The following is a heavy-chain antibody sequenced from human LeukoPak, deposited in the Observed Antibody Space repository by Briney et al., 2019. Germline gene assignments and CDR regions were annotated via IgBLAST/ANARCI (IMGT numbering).Heavy chain of an antibody. CDR3: AKGVVNIAVACLGYFDY. D-gene: IGHD6-13*01. Sequence: GGSLRLSCAASGFTFSSYGMHWVRQAPGKGLEWVAFISYDGSNKYYGDSVKGRFTISRDNSKNTLYLQMNSLRAEDTAVYYCAKGVVNIAVACLGYFDYWGQGTLVTVSS. CDR1: GFTFSSYG. V-gene: IGHV3-30*18. J-gene: IGHJ4*02. CDR2: ISYDGSNK.